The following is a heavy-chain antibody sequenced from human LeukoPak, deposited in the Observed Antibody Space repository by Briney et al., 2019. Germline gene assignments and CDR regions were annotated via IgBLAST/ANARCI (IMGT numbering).Heavy chain of an antibody. CDR1: GFTFSTYW. Sequence: GGSLRLSCAASGFTFSTYWMSWVRQAPGKGLEWVANIKQDGSEENYVDSVKGRFTISRDNAKNSLYLQMNSLRAEDTAVYYCARGGGRDGYNYPGFYGYWGQGTLLTVSS. J-gene: IGHJ4*02. D-gene: IGHD5-24*01. CDR3: ARGGGRDGYNYPGFYGY. CDR2: IKQDGSEE. V-gene: IGHV3-7*01.